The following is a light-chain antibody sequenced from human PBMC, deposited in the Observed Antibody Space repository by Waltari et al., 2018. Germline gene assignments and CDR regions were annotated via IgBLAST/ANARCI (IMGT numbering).Light chain of an antibody. V-gene: IGKV1-9*01. CDR2: TAS. CDR1: QGISSY. CDR3: QQFYSTPYT. Sequence: DIQLTQSPSFLSASVGDRVTITCRSSQGISSYLAWYQQKPGKAPKLLIHTASTLQGGVPSRFSGSGSGTDFTLTISSLQAEDVAVYYCQQFYSTPYTFGQGTKLEI. J-gene: IGKJ2*01.